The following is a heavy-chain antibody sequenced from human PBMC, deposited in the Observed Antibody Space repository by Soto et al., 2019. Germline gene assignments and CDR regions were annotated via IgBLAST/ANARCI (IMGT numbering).Heavy chain of an antibody. J-gene: IGHJ6*02. CDR1: GYTFTSYG. CDR2: ISACNGNT. Sequence: ASVKVSCKASGYTFTSYGISWVRQAPGQGLEWMGWISACNGNTNYAQKLQGRVTMTTDTSTSTAYMELRSLRSDDTPVYYCAREEVAVASGPTYYYYYGMDVWGQGTTVTVSS. CDR3: AREEVAVASGPTYYYYYGMDV. D-gene: IGHD6-19*01. V-gene: IGHV1-18*01.